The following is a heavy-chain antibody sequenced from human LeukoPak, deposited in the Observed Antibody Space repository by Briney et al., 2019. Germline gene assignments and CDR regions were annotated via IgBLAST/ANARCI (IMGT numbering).Heavy chain of an antibody. CDR1: GYTFTSYD. V-gene: IGHV1-8*01. J-gene: IGHJ6*03. CDR2: MNPNSGNT. Sequence: ASVKVSCKASGYTFTSYDINWVRQATGQGLEWMGWMNPNSGNTGYAQKFQGRVTMTRNTSISTAYMELSSLRSEDTAMYYCARGRKVRGVMQTRYYYYYMDVWGEGTTVTVS. D-gene: IGHD3-10*01. CDR3: ARGRKVRGVMQTRYYYYYMDV.